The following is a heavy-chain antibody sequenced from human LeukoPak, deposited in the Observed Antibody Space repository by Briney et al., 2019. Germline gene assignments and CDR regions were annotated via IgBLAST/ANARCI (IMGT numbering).Heavy chain of an antibody. J-gene: IGHJ3*02. V-gene: IGHV4-59*01. CDR2: IYCSGST. CDR3: ARESSYDAFDI. Sequence: SETLSLTCTVSGGSISSYYWSWIRQPPGKGLEWIGYIYCSGSTNYNPSLKSRVTISVDTSKNQFSLKLSSVTAADTAVYYCARESSYDAFDIWGQGTMVTVSS. CDR1: GGSISSYY.